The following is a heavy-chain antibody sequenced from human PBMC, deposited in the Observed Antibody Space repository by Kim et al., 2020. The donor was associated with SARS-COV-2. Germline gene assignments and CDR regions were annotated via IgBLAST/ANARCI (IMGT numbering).Heavy chain of an antibody. V-gene: IGHV3-74*01. J-gene: IGHJ4*02. CDR3: GRDLTGRSDY. D-gene: IGHD1-26*01. CDR2: ISDDGKTT. CDR1: GFIFRSFW. Sequence: GGSLRLSCEASGFIFRSFWMHWVRQVPGEGLVWVARISDDGKTTNYADSVMGRFTISRDDARNTLFLQMNSLRGDDTAVYYCGRDLTGRSDYLGQGTLGT.